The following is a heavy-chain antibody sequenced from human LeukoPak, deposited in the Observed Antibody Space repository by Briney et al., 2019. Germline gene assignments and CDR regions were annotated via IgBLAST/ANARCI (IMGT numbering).Heavy chain of an antibody. V-gene: IGHV3-11*04. D-gene: IGHD6-25*01. CDR1: GFTFGDYY. J-gene: IGHJ4*02. CDR3: VREGVAAVGHGYDS. Sequence: GGSLRLSCAASGFTFGDYYMNWIRQAPGKGLEWVAYISSGGHAIYYADSVKGRFTISRDNDKNSLYLQMDSLRAEDTAVYYCVREGVAAVGHGYDSWGPGTRVTVSS. CDR2: ISSGGHAI.